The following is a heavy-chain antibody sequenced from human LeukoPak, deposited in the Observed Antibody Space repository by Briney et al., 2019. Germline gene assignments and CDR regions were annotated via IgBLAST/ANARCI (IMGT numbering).Heavy chain of an antibody. D-gene: IGHD2-2*01. V-gene: IGHV3-23*01. J-gene: IGHJ6*03. CDR2: ITLSGGST. CDR3: AKRGNPAVGHHYLDV. CDR1: GFTFSSYG. Sequence: PGGSLRLSCAASGFTFSSYGMHWVRQAPGKGLEWVSSITLSGGSTFYADSVKGRFTISRDNSKNTLYLQMNSLSAEDTAVYYCAKRGNPAVGHHYLDVWGEGTTVSVSS.